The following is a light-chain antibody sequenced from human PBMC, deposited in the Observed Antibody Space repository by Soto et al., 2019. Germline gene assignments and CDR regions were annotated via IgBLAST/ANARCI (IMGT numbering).Light chain of an antibody. Sequence: QSVLTQPPSVSGATGQRVTISCTGSSPNIGAGYDVHWYQQLPGTAPKLLIYGNSNRPSGVPDRFSGSKSGTSASLAITGLRAEDEADYYCQSYDSSLSAVFGGGTKLTV. J-gene: IGLJ2*01. CDR3: QSYDSSLSAV. CDR2: GNS. CDR1: SPNIGAGYD. V-gene: IGLV1-40*01.